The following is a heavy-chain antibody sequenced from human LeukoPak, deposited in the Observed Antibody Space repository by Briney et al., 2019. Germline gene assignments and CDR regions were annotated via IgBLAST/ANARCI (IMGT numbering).Heavy chain of an antibody. V-gene: IGHV3-21*01. CDR3: ARVITMIVVVDY. CDR1: GFTFSSYT. Sequence: GGSLRLSCAASGFTFSSYTMNWVRQAPGKGLEWVSSIDGSSTYIYYADSVKGRFTISSDNAKNSRYLQMNILRADDTAVYYCARVITMIVVVDYWGLGTLVTVSS. CDR2: IDGSSTYI. J-gene: IGHJ4*02. D-gene: IGHD3-22*01.